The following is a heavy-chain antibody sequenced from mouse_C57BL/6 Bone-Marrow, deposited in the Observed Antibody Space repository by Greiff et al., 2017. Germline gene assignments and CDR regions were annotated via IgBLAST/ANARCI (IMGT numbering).Heavy chain of an antibody. CDR3: ASSTVVATDYFDL. V-gene: IGHV1-69*01. CDR1: GYTFTSYW. Sequence: QVQLQQPGAELVMPGASVKLSCKASGYTFTSYWMHWVKQRPGQGLEWIGEIDPSDSYTNYNQKFKGKSTLTVDKSASSAYMQLSSLTSEDSAVYYCASSTVVATDYFDLGGQGTTLTVSS. J-gene: IGHJ2*01. CDR2: IDPSDSYT. D-gene: IGHD1-1*01.